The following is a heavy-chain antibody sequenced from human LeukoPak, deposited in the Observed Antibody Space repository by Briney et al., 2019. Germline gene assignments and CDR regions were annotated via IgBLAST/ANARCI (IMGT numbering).Heavy chain of an antibody. Sequence: GGSLRLSCAASGFTVSSNYMSWVRQAPGKGLEWVSVIYSGGSTYYADSVEGRFTISRDNSKNTLYLQMNSLRAEDTAVYYCAKEDPQKLDYWGQGTLVTVSS. V-gene: IGHV3-53*01. CDR3: AKEDPQKLDY. J-gene: IGHJ4*02. CDR1: GFTVSSNY. CDR2: IYSGGST.